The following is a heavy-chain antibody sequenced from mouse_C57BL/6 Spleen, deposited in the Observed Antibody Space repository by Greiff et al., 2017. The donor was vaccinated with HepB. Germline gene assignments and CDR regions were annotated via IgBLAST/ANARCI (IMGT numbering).Heavy chain of an antibody. CDR1: GYAFSSSW. CDR3: ARNWDEGWYFDV. CDR2: IYPGDGDT. V-gene: IGHV1-82*01. D-gene: IGHD4-1*01. J-gene: IGHJ1*03. Sequence: QVQLKQSGPELVKPGASVKISCKASGYAFSSSWMNWVKQRPGKGLEWIGRIYPGDGDTNYNGKFTGKATLTADKSSSTAYMQLSSLTSEDSAVYFCARNWDEGWYFDVWGTGTTVTVSS.